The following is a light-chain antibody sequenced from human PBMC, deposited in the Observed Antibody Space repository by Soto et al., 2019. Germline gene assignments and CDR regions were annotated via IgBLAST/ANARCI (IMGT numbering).Light chain of an antibody. Sequence: IVLTQSPAPLSSSPGERATLPCGASQSVSSSYVAWYRHKPGLATRLLIHDTSSRTIGIPDRFSGSKSGTNFTLTIRKMEPEDFGMYYCQQYGSSQITFGQGTRLEIK. CDR3: QQYGSSQIT. CDR2: DTS. CDR1: QSVSSSY. V-gene: IGKV3D-20*01. J-gene: IGKJ5*01.